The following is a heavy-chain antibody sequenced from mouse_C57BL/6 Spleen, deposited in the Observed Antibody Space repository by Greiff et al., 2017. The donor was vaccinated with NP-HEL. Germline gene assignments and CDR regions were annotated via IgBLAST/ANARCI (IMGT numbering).Heavy chain of an antibody. J-gene: IGHJ1*03. CDR2: IYPGDGDT. Sequence: QVQLQQSGAELVKPGASVKISCKASGYAFSSYWMNWVKQRPGKGLEWIGQIYPGDGDTNYNGKFKGKATLTADKSSSTAYMQLSSLTSEDSAVYFCAREGYGNYWYFDVWGTGTTVTVSS. D-gene: IGHD2-1*01. V-gene: IGHV1-80*01. CDR1: GYAFSSYW. CDR3: AREGYGNYWYFDV.